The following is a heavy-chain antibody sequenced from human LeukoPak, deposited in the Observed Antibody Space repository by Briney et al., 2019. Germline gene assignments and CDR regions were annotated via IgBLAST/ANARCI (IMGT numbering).Heavy chain of an antibody. Sequence: GGSLRLSCAASGFTFSSYSMNWVRQAPGKGLEWDSSISSSSSYIYYADSVKGRFTISRDNAKNSLYLQMNSLRAEDTAVYYCARHGAGRRIFDWGQGTLVTVSS. CDR2: ISSSSSYI. D-gene: IGHD3-3*01. J-gene: IGHJ4*02. V-gene: IGHV3-21*01. CDR3: ARHGAGRRIFD. CDR1: GFTFSSYS.